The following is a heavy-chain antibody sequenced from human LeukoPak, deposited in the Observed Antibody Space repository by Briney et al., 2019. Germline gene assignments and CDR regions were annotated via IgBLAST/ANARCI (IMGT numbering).Heavy chain of an antibody. V-gene: IGHV1-18*01. Sequence: ASVKVSCKASGYTFTSYGISWVRQAPGQGLEWMGWISAYNGNTNYAQKLQGRVTMTTDTSTSTAYMELRSLRSDDTAVYYCAIDKSVITMVRGVIGPFDPWGQGTLVTVSS. J-gene: IGHJ5*02. CDR3: AIDKSVITMVRGVIGPFDP. CDR1: GYTFTSYG. CDR2: ISAYNGNT. D-gene: IGHD3-10*01.